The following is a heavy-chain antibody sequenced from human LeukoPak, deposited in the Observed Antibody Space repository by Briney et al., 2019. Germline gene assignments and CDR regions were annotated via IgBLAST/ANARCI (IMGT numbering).Heavy chain of an antibody. CDR2: IRSKANSYAT. V-gene: IGHV3-73*01. J-gene: IGHJ4*02. CDR3: VRDYWNYGGYFDY. CDR1: GFTFSGSA. Sequence: GGSLRLSCAASGFTFSGSAMHWVRQASGKGLEWVGRIRSKANSYATAYAASVKGRFTISRDDSKNTAYLQMNSLKTEDTAVYYCVRDYWNYGGYFDYWGQGTLVTISS. D-gene: IGHD1-7*01.